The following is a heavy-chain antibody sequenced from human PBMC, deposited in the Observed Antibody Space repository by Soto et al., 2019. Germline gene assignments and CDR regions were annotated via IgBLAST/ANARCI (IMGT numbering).Heavy chain of an antibody. CDR1: GGSLSSYY. Sequence: SEDLSLTCTVSGGSLSSYYWSWIRQPPGKGLEWIGYIYYSGSTNYNPSLKSRVTISVDTSKNQFSLKLSSVTAADTAVYYCARLAIFGVATYAFDIWGQGTMDTVSS. D-gene: IGHD3-3*01. CDR2: IYYSGST. CDR3: ARLAIFGVATYAFDI. J-gene: IGHJ3*02. V-gene: IGHV4-59*08.